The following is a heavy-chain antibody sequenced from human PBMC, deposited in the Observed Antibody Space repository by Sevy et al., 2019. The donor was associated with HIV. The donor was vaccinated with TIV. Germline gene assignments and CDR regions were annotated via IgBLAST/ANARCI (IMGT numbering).Heavy chain of an antibody. CDR3: ARAGAYYDTRGGESRAFDI. CDR2: IYYSGST. V-gene: IGHV4-59*01. D-gene: IGHD3-22*01. Sequence: SETLSLTCTVSGGSISSYYWSWIRQPPGKGLEWIGYIYYSGSTNYNPSLKSRVTISVDTSKNQFSLKLSSVTAADTAVYYCARAGAYYDTRGGESRAFDIWGQWTMVTVSS. CDR1: GGSISSYY. J-gene: IGHJ3*02.